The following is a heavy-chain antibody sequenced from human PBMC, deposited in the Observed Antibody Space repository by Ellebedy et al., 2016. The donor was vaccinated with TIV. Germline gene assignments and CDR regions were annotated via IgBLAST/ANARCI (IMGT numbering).Heavy chain of an antibody. D-gene: IGHD3/OR15-3a*01. CDR2: IDPSDSYT. V-gene: IGHV5-10-1*01. J-gene: IGHJ5*02. CDR3: ARLDSGLGIIISYWFDP. Sequence: GESLKISCKGSGYSFTSYWISWVRQMPGKGLEWMGRIDPSDSYTNYSPSFQGHVTISADKSISTAYLQWSSLKASDTAMYYCARLDSGLGIIISYWFDPWGQGTLVTVSS. CDR1: GYSFTSYW.